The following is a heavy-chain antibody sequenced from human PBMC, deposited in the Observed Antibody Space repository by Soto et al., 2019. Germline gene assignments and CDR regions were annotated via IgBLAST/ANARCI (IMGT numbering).Heavy chain of an antibody. J-gene: IGHJ4*02. CDR1: GFTFSNYA. CDR2: ISGSGAYT. Sequence: GGSLRLSCVASGFTFSNYAMSWVRQAPGKGLEWVSSISGSGAYTYYRDSVKGRFTISRDNSKNSLYLQMSSLRAEDTAVYYCATTCRTGSSCYQGLDDYWGQGTLVTVSS. D-gene: IGHD2-15*01. V-gene: IGHV3-23*01. CDR3: ATTCRTGSSCYQGLDDY.